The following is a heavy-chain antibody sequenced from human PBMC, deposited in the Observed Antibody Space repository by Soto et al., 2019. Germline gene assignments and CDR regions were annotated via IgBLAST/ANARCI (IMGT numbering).Heavy chain of an antibody. CDR1: GFTFSSYG. Sequence: PAVSLRLSCSASGFTFSSYGMHWVRQAPGKGLEWVAVISYDGSNKYYADSVKGRFTISRDNSKNTLYLQMNSLRAEDTAVYYCAKGHHYYDSSGSPPLDDWGQGT. V-gene: IGHV3-30*18. J-gene: IGHJ4*02. D-gene: IGHD3-22*01. CDR2: ISYDGSNK. CDR3: AKGHHYYDSSGSPPLDD.